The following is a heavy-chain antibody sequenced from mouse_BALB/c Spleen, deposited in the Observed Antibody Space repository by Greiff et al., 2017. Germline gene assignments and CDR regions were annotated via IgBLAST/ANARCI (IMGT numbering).Heavy chain of an antibody. J-gene: IGHJ1*01. D-gene: IGHD2-1*01. CDR2: IDTSDSYT. V-gene: IGHV1-69*01. CDR3: ARYDLYGNYGLSYWYFDV. Sequence: VQLQQPGAELVMPGASVKMSCKASGYTFTDYWMHWVKQRPGQGLEWIGAIDTSDSYTSYNQKFKGKATLTVDESSSTAYMQLSSLTSEDSAVYYCARYDLYGNYGLSYWYFDVWGAGTTVTVSS. CDR1: GYTFTDYW.